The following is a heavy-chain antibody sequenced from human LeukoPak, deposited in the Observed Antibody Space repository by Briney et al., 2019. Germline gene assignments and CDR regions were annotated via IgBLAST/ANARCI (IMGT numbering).Heavy chain of an antibody. Sequence: PSETLSLTCTVSGGSISSSSYYWGWIRQPPGKGLEWIGSIYYSGSTYYNPSLESRVTISVDTSKNQFSLKLSSVTAADTAVYYCARELLCSGGSCYFDYWGQGTLVTVSS. CDR3: ARELLCSGGSCYFDY. CDR2: IYYSGST. V-gene: IGHV4-39*02. J-gene: IGHJ4*02. D-gene: IGHD2-15*01. CDR1: GGSISSSSYY.